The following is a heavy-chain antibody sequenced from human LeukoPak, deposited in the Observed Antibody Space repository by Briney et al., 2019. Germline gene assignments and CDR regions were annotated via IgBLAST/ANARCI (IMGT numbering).Heavy chain of an antibody. CDR2: IYTSGST. CDR1: GGSISSGSYY. Sequence: PSQTLSLTCTVSGGSISSGSYYWSWIRQPAGKGLEWIGRIYTSGSTNYNPSLKSRVTISVDTSKNQSSLKLSSVTAADTAVYYCARVGSRIAARPYYYYMDVWGKGTTVTVSS. CDR3: ARVGSRIAARPYYYYMDV. V-gene: IGHV4-61*02. J-gene: IGHJ6*03. D-gene: IGHD6-6*01.